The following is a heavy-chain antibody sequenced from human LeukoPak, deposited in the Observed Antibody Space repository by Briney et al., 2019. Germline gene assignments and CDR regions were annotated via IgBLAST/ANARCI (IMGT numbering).Heavy chain of an antibody. Sequence: PPETLSLTCAVYGGSFSGYYWSWIRQPPGKGLEWIGEINHSGSTNYNSSLKSRVTISVDTSKNQFSLKLSSVTAADTAVYYCARGRIGGGWYPDYYFDYWSQGTLVTVSS. CDR1: GGSFSGYY. CDR2: INHSGST. D-gene: IGHD6-19*01. V-gene: IGHV4-34*01. J-gene: IGHJ4*02. CDR3: ARGRIGGGWYPDYYFDY.